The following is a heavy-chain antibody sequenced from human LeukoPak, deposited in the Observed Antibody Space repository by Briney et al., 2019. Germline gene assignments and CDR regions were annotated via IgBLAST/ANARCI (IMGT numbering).Heavy chain of an antibody. CDR1: GGTFSSYA. Sequence: SVKVSCKASGGTFSSYAISWVRQAPGQGLEWMGGIIPIFGTANYAQKFQGRVTITTDESTSTAYMELSSLRSEDTAVYYCARGYDSSGYYYHYFDYGGQGTLVTVSS. D-gene: IGHD3-22*01. CDR2: IIPIFGTA. CDR3: ARGYDSSGYYYHYFDY. J-gene: IGHJ4*02. V-gene: IGHV1-69*05.